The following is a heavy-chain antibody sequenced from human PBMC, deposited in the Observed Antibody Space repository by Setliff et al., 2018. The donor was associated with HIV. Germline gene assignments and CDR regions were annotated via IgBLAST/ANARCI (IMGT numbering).Heavy chain of an antibody. CDR2: IIPMFGTG. D-gene: IGHD6-19*01. V-gene: IGHV1-69*05. J-gene: IGHJ6*02. CDR1: GGTFSSYG. CDR3: ARVAHSSSYHYYGMDV. Sequence: ASVKVSCKASGGTFSSYGISWVRQAPGQGLEWMGAIIPMFGTGFYAQKFQGRVTITTDEPRTTSYMELSSLRFEDTAVYFCARVAHSSSYHYYGMDVWGQGTTVTV.